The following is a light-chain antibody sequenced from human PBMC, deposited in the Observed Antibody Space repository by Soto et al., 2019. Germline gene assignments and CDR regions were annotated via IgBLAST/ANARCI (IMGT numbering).Light chain of an antibody. Sequence: QSALTQPRSVSGSPGQSVTISCTGTSSDVGAYNFVSWYQQHPGKAPKLMSYDVSKRPSGVPDRFSGSKSGNTASLTISGLQAEYEADYYFCSYAGSYTWVFGTGTKLTVL. CDR2: DVS. CDR3: CSYAGSYTWV. J-gene: IGLJ1*01. V-gene: IGLV2-11*01. CDR1: SSDVGAYNF.